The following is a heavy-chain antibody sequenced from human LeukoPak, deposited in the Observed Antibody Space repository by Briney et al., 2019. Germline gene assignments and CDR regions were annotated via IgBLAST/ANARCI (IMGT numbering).Heavy chain of an antibody. Sequence: PGGSLTLSCAASGFTFSSYGMSWVRQAPGKGLEWVSAISGSGGSTYYSDSVKGRFTISRDNSKNTLYLQMNNLRAEDTAVYYCARRAGGYSHPYDYWGQGTLVTVSS. J-gene: IGHJ4*02. CDR2: ISGSGGST. D-gene: IGHD4-23*01. V-gene: IGHV3-23*01. CDR1: GFTFSSYG. CDR3: ARRAGGYSHPYDY.